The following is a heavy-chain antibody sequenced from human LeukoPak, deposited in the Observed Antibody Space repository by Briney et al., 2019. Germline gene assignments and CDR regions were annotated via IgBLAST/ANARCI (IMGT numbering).Heavy chain of an antibody. V-gene: IGHV6-1*01. J-gene: IGHJ4*02. D-gene: IGHD5-24*01. CDR2: TYYRSKWYN. CDR1: GDSVSRTNIA. Sequence: SQTLSLICAISGDSVSRTNIAWNWIRQSPSRGLEWLGRTYYRSKWYNDYAVSVQSRIIINPDTSKNQFSLQLNSVTPEDTAVYYCARGIGWPYFDYWGQGTLVTVSS. CDR3: ARGIGWPYFDY.